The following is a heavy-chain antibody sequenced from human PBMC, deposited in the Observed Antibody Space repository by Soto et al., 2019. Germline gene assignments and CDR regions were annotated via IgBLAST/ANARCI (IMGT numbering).Heavy chain of an antibody. V-gene: IGHV4-30-4*01. D-gene: IGHD3-9*01. CDR2: ISYSGRT. J-gene: IGHJ5*02. Sequence: NPSETLSLTCAVPGDSISSGDYYWSWIRQPPGKGLEWIGYISYSGRTYSNPSLTSRLTLLVDTSKNQFSLNLRTVTAADTAVYFWPRLKGGDIWPASPPPNWFDPWGRGTLVTVSS. CDR1: GDSISSGDYY. CDR3: PRLKGGDIWPASPPPNWFDP.